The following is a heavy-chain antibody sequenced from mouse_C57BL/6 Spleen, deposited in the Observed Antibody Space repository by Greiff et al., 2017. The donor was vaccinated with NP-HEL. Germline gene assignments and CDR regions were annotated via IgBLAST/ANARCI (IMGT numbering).Heavy chain of an antibody. V-gene: IGHV1-69*01. CDR1: GYTFTSYW. J-gene: IGHJ2*01. D-gene: IGHD2-3*01. Sequence: QVHVKQPGAELVMPGASVKLSCKASGYTFTSYWMHWVKQRPGQGLEWIGEIDPSDSYTNYNQKFKGKSTLTVDKSSSTAYMQLSSLTSEDSAVYYCARDGYRYYFDDWGQGTTLTVSS. CDR2: IDPSDSYT. CDR3: ARDGYRYYFDD.